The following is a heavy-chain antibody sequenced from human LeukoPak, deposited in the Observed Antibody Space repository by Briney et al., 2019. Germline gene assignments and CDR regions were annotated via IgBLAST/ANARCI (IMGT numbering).Heavy chain of an antibody. D-gene: IGHD2-2*01. CDR3: AKVLDCSSTSCYWSDYYYYMDV. Sequence: GGSLRLSCAASGFTFSSYAMSWVRQAPGKGLEWVSAISGSGGSTYYADSVKGRFTISRDNSKNTLYLQMNSLRAEDTAVYYCAKVLDCSSTSCYWSDYYYYMDVWGKGTTVTVSS. V-gene: IGHV3-23*01. CDR2: ISGSGGST. J-gene: IGHJ6*03. CDR1: GFTFSSYA.